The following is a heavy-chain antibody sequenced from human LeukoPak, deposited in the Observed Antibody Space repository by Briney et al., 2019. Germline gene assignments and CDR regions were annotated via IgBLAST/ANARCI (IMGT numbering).Heavy chain of an antibody. CDR1: GSSISSTYY. CDR2: IYYSGST. CDR3: ARDGSSGWSIYYYYYMDV. V-gene: IGHV4-39*07. J-gene: IGHJ6*03. Sequence: SETLSLTCAVSGSSISSTYYWGWIRQPPGKGLEWIGSIYYSGSTYYNPSLKSRVTISVDTSKNQFSLKLSSVTAADTAVYYCARDGSSGWSIYYYYYMDVWGKGTTVTVSS. D-gene: IGHD6-19*01.